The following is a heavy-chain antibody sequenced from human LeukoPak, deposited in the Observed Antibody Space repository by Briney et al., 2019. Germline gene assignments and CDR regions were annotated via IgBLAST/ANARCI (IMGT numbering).Heavy chain of an antibody. CDR1: GGSISSYY. J-gene: IGHJ4*02. D-gene: IGHD3-22*01. V-gene: IGHV4-59*01. CDR3: ARVRDRSSYFYDLDY. Sequence: PSETLSLTCTVSGGSISSYYWSWIRQPPGKGLEWIGCIHYSGSTNYNPSLKSRVTISVDTSKNQFSLKLSSVTAVDTAVYYCARVRDRSSYFYDLDYWGQGTLVTVSS. CDR2: IHYSGST.